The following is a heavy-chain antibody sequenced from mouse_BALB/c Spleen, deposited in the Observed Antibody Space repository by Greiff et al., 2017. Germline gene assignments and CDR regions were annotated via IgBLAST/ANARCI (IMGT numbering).Heavy chain of an antibody. CDR1: GFTINDTY. J-gene: IGHJ3*01. CDR2: IDPANGNT. Sequence: EVQLQQSGAELVKPGASVKLSCTASGFTINDTYMHWVKQRPEQGLEWIGRIDPANGNTKSDPKFPGKATITADTSSNTAYLQLISLTSEDTAVYYCARDDYDEGFAYWGQGTLVTVSA. V-gene: IGHV14-3*02. D-gene: IGHD2-4*01. CDR3: ARDDYDEGFAY.